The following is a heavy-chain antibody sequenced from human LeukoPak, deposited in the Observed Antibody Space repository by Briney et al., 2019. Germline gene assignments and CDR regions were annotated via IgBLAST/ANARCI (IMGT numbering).Heavy chain of an antibody. Sequence: PSETLSLTCTVSGGSISSYYWNWIRQPPGKGLEWIGHTYNSGSTNYNPSLKSRVTISVDTSKNQFSPKLTSVTAADTAVYYCARDGSGSYLNWFDPWGQGTLVTVSS. D-gene: IGHD3-10*01. CDR2: TYNSGST. J-gene: IGHJ5*02. V-gene: IGHV4-59*01. CDR1: GGSISSYY. CDR3: ARDGSGSYLNWFDP.